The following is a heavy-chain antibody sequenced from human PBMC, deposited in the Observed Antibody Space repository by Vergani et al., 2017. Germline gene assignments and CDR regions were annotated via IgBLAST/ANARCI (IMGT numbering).Heavy chain of an antibody. V-gene: IGHV1-18*01. Sequence: QVQLVQSGAEVKKPGASVKVSCKASGYTFTSYGISWVRQAPGQGLEWMGWISAYNGNTNYAQKLQGRVSMTTDTSTSTAYMELRSLRSDDTAVYYCARNRFYDSSGYYRFDYWGQGTLVTVSS. CDR1: GYTFTSYG. CDR3: ARNRFYDSSGYYRFDY. D-gene: IGHD3-22*01. CDR2: ISAYNGNT. J-gene: IGHJ4*02.